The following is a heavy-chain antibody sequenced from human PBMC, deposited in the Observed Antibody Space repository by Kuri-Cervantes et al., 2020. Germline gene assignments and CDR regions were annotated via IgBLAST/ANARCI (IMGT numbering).Heavy chain of an antibody. J-gene: IGHJ4*02. Sequence: GSLRLSCTVSGGSISSYYWSWIRQPPGKGLEWIGGINHSGGTKYNPSLESRAPISIHTSKNQFSLKLSSVTAADTAVYYCAGQLRHPHFDYWGQGTLVTVSS. D-gene: IGHD1-7*01. V-gene: IGHV4-34*01. CDR3: AGQLRHPHFDY. CDR2: INHSGGT. CDR1: GGSISSYY.